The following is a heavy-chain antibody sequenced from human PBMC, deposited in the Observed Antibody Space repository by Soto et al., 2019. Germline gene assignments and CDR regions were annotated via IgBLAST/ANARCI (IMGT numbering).Heavy chain of an antibody. CDR2: INHSGST. CDR1: GWSFRGYY. D-gene: IGHD3-3*01. J-gene: IGHJ5*02. Sequence: PSETLSVTCAVYGWSFRGYYWSWIRQPPGKGLEWIGEINHSGSTNYNPSLKSRVTISVDTSKNQFSLKLSSVTAADTAVYYCARLRFRTIFGVVIISWFDPWGQGTLVTVSS. V-gene: IGHV4-34*01. CDR3: ARLRFRTIFGVVIISWFDP.